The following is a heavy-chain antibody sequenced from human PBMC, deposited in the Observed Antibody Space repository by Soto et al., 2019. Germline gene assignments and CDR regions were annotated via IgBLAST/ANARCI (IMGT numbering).Heavy chain of an antibody. D-gene: IGHD2-2*02. V-gene: IGHV1-58*01. CDR1: GFTFTSSA. CDR3: AAPPGYCSSTSCYRAFDI. CDR2: IVVGSGNT. J-gene: IGHJ3*02. Sequence: ASVKVSCKASGFTFTSSAVQWVRQARGQRLEGIGWIVVGSGNTNYAQKFQERVTITRDMSTSTAYMELNSLRSEDTAVYYFAAPPGYCSSTSCYRAFDIWGQGTMVTVS.